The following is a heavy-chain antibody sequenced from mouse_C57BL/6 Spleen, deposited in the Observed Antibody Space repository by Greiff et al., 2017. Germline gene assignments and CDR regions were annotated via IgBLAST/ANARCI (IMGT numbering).Heavy chain of an antibody. V-gene: IGHV14-2*01. Sequence: EVKLVESGAELVKPGASVKLSCTASGFNIKDYYMHWVKQRTEQGLEWIGRIDPEDGETKYAPKFQGKATITADTSSNTAYLQLSSLTSEDTAVYYCATLYDVPSFDYWGQGTTLTVSS. J-gene: IGHJ2*01. D-gene: IGHD2-12*01. CDR2: IDPEDGET. CDR1: GFNIKDYY. CDR3: ATLYDVPSFDY.